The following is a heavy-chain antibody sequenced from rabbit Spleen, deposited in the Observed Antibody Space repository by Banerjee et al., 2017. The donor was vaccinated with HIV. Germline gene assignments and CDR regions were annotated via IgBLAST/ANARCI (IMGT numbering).Heavy chain of an antibody. Sequence: QSLEESGGDLVKPGASLTLTCTASGFSFSSSDYMCWVRQAPGKGLEWISCIYTGSSGSTYYATWATGRFTISKTSSTTVTLQMTSLTVADTATYFCARDTGTSFSTYGMDLWGPGTLVTVS. CDR1: GFSFSSSDY. CDR2: IYTGSSGST. V-gene: IGHV1S40*01. CDR3: ARDTGTSFSTYGMDL. D-gene: IGHD8-1*01. J-gene: IGHJ6*01.